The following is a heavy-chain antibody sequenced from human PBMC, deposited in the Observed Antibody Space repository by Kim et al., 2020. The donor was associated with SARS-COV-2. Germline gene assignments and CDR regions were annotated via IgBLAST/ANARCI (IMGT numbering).Heavy chain of an antibody. J-gene: IGHJ4*02. D-gene: IGHD6-19*01. Sequence: GGSLRLSCAASGFTFSSYAMHWVRQAPGKGLEWVAVISYDGSNKYYADSVKGRFTISRDNSKNTLYLQMNSLRAEDTAVYYCATSAVAGYYFDYWGQGTLVTVSS. CDR3: ATSAVAGYYFDY. CDR2: ISYDGSNK. CDR1: GFTFSSYA. V-gene: IGHV3-30*04.